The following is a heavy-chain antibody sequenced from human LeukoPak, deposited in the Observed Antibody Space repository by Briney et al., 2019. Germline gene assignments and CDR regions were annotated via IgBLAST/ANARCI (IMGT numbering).Heavy chain of an antibody. J-gene: IGHJ5*02. CDR1: GFSFSNYW. V-gene: IGHV4-59*01. D-gene: IGHD3-9*01. CDR3: ARAPPYYDILTGSRWFDP. CDR2: SYYSGST. Sequence: GSLRLSCATSGFSFSNYWMGWIRQPPGKGLEWIGYSYYSGSTNYNPSLKSRVTISVDTSKNQFSLKLSSVTAADTAVYYCARAPPYYDILTGSRWFDPWGQGTLVTVSS.